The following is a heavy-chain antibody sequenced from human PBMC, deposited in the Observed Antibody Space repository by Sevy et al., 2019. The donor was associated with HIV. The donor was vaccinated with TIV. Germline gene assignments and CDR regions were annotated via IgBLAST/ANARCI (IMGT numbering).Heavy chain of an antibody. CDR2: ISYDGSNK. D-gene: IGHD3-22*01. V-gene: IGHV3-30*03. CDR3: ASQRGYYYDSSGHPI. J-gene: IGHJ3*02. Sequence: GGSLRLSCAASGFTFSSYGMHWVRQAPGKGLEWVAVISYDGSNKYYADSVKGRFTISRDNSKNTLYLQMNSPRAEDTAVYYCASQRGYYYDSSGHPIWGQGTMVTVSS. CDR1: GFTFSSYG.